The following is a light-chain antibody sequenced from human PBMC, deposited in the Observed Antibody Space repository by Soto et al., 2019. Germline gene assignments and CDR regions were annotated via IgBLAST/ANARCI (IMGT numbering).Light chain of an antibody. CDR1: QSLLHSNGYNY. Sequence: DVVMTQSPLSLPVTPGEPASISCRSSQSLLHSNGYNYLDWYLQKPGQSPQLLIYLSSTRASGVPDRFSGSGSGTDFTLKISSVEAEDVGVYYCMHALQTPSSFGRGTKLEIK. CDR3: MHALQTPSS. J-gene: IGKJ2*01. CDR2: LSS. V-gene: IGKV2-28*01.